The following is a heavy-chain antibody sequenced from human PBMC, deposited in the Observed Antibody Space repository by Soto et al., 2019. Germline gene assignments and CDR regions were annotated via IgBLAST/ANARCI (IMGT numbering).Heavy chain of an antibody. D-gene: IGHD3-22*01. J-gene: IGHJ4*02. CDR1: GGTFRSYA. CDR2: IIPIFGTA. V-gene: IGHV1-69*13. CDR3: ARRAVYYDSSGPFDY. Sequence: SVKVSGKASGGTFRSYAISGVRQAPGQGLEWMGGIIPIFGTANYAQKFQGRVTITADESTSTAYMELSSLRSEDTAVYYCARRAVYYDSSGPFDYWGQGTLVTVSS.